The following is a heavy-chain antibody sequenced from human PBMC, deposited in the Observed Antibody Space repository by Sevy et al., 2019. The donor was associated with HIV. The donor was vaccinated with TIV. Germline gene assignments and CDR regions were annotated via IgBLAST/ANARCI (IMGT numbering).Heavy chain of an antibody. J-gene: IGHJ4*02. CDR3: VRAIAADGSF. CDR1: GFTLNNYW. D-gene: IGHD6-13*01. V-gene: IGHV3-7*01. CDR2: IKQDGSVK. Sequence: GGSLRLSCAPSGFTLNNYWMNWVRQAPGKGLEWVANIKQDGSVKYYVDSVKGRFTISRDNARNLVFLQMNSLRVEDTALYYCVRAIAADGSFWGQGTLVTVSS.